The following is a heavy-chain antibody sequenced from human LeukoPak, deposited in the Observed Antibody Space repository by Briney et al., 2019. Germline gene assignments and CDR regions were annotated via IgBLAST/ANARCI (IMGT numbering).Heavy chain of an antibody. Sequence: SETLSLTCAVYGGSFSGYYWSWIRQPPGKGLEWIGEINHSGSTNYNPSLTSRVTISVDTSKNQFSLKLSSVTAADTAVYYCARERYSSSWKRFVDYWGQGTLVTVSS. J-gene: IGHJ4*02. CDR1: GGSFSGYY. CDR3: ARERYSSSWKRFVDY. CDR2: INHSGST. D-gene: IGHD6-13*01. V-gene: IGHV4-34*01.